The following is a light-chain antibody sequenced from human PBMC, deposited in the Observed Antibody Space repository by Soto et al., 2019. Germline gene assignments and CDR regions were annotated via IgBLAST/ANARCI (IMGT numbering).Light chain of an antibody. Sequence: DIVMTQSPDSLAVSLGERATINCKSSQSVLYSSNSRNYLAWYQQKPGQPPKLLIYWASTRESGVPDRFSGSGSGTDFTLTSSRLQAEDVAVYYCQQYYSTPYTFGQGTKLEIK. V-gene: IGKV4-1*01. J-gene: IGKJ2*01. CDR1: QSVLYSSNSRNY. CDR2: WAS. CDR3: QQYYSTPYT.